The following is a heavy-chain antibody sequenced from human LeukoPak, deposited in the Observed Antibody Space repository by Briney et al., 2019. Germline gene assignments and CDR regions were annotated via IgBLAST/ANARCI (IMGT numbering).Heavy chain of an antibody. J-gene: IGHJ4*02. CDR2: ISVYNGNT. D-gene: IGHD3-22*01. CDR1: GYTFTSYG. V-gene: IGHV1-18*01. CDR3: ARDLGSSWVVVVITSFDY. Sequence: GASVKVSCKASGYTFTSYGISWVRQAPGQGLEWMGWISVYNGNTNYAQKLQGRVTMTTDTSTSTAYMELRSLRSDDTAVYYCARDLGSSWVVVVITSFDYWGQGTLVTVSS.